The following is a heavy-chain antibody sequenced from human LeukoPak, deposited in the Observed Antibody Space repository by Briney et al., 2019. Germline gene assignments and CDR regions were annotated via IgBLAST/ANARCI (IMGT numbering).Heavy chain of an antibody. CDR1: GFTFSSYA. CDR2: ISGSGGST. D-gene: IGHD3-16*01. Sequence: PGGPLRLSCAASGFTFSSYAMRWLRQAPGRAVEWVSAISGSGGSTYYADSVKGRFAISRDNSKNTLYLQMNSLRAEDTAVYYCAKTYILPSVYFDYWGQGTLVTVSS. CDR3: AKTYILPSVYFDY. V-gene: IGHV3-23*01. J-gene: IGHJ4*02.